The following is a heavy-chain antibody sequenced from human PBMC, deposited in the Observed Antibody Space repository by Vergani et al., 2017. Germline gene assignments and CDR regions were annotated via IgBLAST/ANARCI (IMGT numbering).Heavy chain of an antibody. D-gene: IGHD1-26*01. Sequence: EVQLVESGGGLVKPGGSLRLSCAAPGFSFTDAWVNWVRQAPGKGLEWVGHLKSQPDGGTGDYIASVKGRFTITRDDSQNTVYRQMNSLKTEDTAVYYCTTSWGGGRYPLRFEYWGLGTLVTVSS. J-gene: IGHJ4*02. V-gene: IGHV3-15*01. CDR2: LKSQPDGGTG. CDR3: TTSWGGGRYPLRFEY. CDR1: GFSFTDAW.